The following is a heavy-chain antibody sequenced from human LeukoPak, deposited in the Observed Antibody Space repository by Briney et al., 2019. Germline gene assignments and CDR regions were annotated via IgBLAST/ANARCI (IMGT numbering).Heavy chain of an antibody. CDR3: ARAAAKFDP. Sequence: GGSLRLSCAASGFTFSSYSMNWVRQAPGKGLEWVSYISSSSSAIYYADSVKGRFTISRDNTKNSLYLQMNSLRAEDTAVYYCARAAAKFDPWGQGTLVTVSS. CDR1: GFTFSSYS. CDR2: ISSSSSAI. J-gene: IGHJ5*02. D-gene: IGHD6-13*01. V-gene: IGHV3-48*01.